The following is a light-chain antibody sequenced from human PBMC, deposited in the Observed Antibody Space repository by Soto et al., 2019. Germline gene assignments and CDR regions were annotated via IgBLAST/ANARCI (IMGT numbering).Light chain of an antibody. V-gene: IGKV3-20*01. CDR3: QQYGSSIT. Sequence: IVLTQSPGTLSLSPGERATLSCRASQSVSSNYLAWYQQKSGQAPRLLIYGISSRATSIPDRISGSGSGTDFTLTISRLEPEDFAVFYCQQYGSSITFGQGTRLEIK. CDR1: QSVSSNY. CDR2: GIS. J-gene: IGKJ5*01.